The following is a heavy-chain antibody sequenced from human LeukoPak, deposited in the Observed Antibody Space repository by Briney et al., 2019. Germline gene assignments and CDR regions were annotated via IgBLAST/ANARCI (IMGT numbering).Heavy chain of an antibody. Sequence: GGSLRLSCAASGFTFSSHWMSWVRQAPGKGLQWVASIKQDGSETNYVDSVKGRFTISRDNAKNSLFPQMNSLRGEDAAIYYCARHLAGDSLYRHFDYWGQGTLVTVSS. CDR3: ARHLAGDSLYRHFDY. V-gene: IGHV3-7*04. D-gene: IGHD5/OR15-5a*01. J-gene: IGHJ4*02. CDR2: IKQDGSET. CDR1: GFTFSSHW.